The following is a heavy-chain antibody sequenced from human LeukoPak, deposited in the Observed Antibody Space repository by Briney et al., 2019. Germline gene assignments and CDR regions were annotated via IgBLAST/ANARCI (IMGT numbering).Heavy chain of an antibody. Sequence: SEALSLTCAVYGGSFSGYYWSWIRQPPGKGLEWIGYIYHSGSTYYNPSLKSRVTISVDRSKNQFSLKLSSVTAADTAVYYCARSYYDILTGYWRDAFDTWGQGTMVTVSS. CDR3: ARSYYDILTGYWRDAFDT. D-gene: IGHD3-9*01. V-gene: IGHV4-34*01. CDR2: IYHSGST. CDR1: GGSFSGYY. J-gene: IGHJ3*02.